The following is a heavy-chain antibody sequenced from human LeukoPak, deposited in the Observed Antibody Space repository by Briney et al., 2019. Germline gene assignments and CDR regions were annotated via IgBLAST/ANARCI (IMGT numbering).Heavy chain of an antibody. CDR1: GASINTYY. CDR3: ARDRNQWETFDY. J-gene: IGHJ4*02. CDR2: IHGSGTI. V-gene: IGHV4-4*07. Sequence: SETLTLTCTVSGASINTYYWSWIRQPAGKGLEWIGRIHGSGTINYNPSLKSRVTVSVDTSKNQYSLRLSSLTAADTAVYYCARDRNQWETFDYWAREPWSPSPQ. D-gene: IGHD1-26*01.